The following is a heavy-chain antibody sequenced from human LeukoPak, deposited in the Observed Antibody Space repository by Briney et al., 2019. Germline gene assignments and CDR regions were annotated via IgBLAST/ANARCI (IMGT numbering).Heavy chain of an antibody. CDR1: GFTFSSYS. D-gene: IGHD6-19*01. CDR2: ISSSSSYI. Sequence: GGSLRLSCAASGFTFSSYSMNWVRQAPGKGLEWVSSISSSSSYIYYADSVKGRFTISRDNAKNSLYLQMNSLRAEDTAVYYCAREGGYSSGWYGGYFDYWGQGTLVTVSS. CDR3: AREGGYSSGWYGGYFDY. V-gene: IGHV3-21*01. J-gene: IGHJ4*02.